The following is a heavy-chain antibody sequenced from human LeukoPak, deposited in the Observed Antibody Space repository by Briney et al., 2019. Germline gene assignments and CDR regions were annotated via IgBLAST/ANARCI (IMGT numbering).Heavy chain of an antibody. CDR1: GGSISSYY. D-gene: IGHD6-13*01. Sequence: PSETLSLTYTVSGGSISSYYWSWIRQPPGKGLEWIGYIYYSGSTNYNPSLKSRVTISVDTSKNQFSLKLSSVTAADTAVYYCAGNIAAAGRYYYGMDVWGQGTTVTVSS. V-gene: IGHV4-59*08. CDR2: IYYSGST. CDR3: AGNIAAAGRYYYGMDV. J-gene: IGHJ6*02.